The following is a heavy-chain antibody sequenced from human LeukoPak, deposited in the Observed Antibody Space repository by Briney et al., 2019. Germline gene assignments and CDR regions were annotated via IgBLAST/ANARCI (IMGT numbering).Heavy chain of an antibody. D-gene: IGHD3-22*01. CDR3: ARGLAGDSSGYYLFDY. Sequence: SETLSLTCTVSGGSISSGGYYWSWIRQHPGKGLEWIGYINYSGSTYYSPSLKSRVTISVDTSKNQFSLKLSSVTAADTAVYYCARGLAGDSSGYYLFDYWGQGTLVTVSS. CDR2: INYSGST. J-gene: IGHJ4*02. CDR1: GGSISSGGYY. V-gene: IGHV4-31*03.